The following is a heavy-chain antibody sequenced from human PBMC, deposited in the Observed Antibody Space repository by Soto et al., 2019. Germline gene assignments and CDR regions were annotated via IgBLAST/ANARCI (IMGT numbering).Heavy chain of an antibody. Sequence: QVQLQESGPGLVKPSGTLSLTCAVSGGSISSSNWWSWVRQPPGKGLEWIGEIYHSGSTNYNPSLKCRVTISVDTSKNQFSLQLSSVTAADPALYYCARDPPLPAAMVDWGQGTLVTVSS. V-gene: IGHV4-4*02. D-gene: IGHD2-2*01. CDR1: GGSISSSNW. CDR2: IYHSGST. CDR3: ARDPPLPAAMVD. J-gene: IGHJ4*02.